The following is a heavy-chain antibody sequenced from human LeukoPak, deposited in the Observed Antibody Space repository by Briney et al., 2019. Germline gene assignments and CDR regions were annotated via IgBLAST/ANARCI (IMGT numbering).Heavy chain of an antibody. V-gene: IGHV1-18*01. D-gene: IGHD3-22*01. J-gene: IGHJ4*02. CDR1: GYTFTSYG. CDR3: ARDYYDSSGPPDY. CDR2: ISAYNGNT. Sequence: ASVKVSCKASGYTFTSYGISWVRQAPGQGLEWMGWISAYNGNTNYAQKLQGRVTMTTDTSTSTAYTELRSLRSDDTAVYYCARDYYDSSGPPDYWGQGTLVTVSS.